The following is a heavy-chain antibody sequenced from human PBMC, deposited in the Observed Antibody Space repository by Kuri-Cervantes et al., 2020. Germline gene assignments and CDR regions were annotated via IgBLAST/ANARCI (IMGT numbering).Heavy chain of an antibody. V-gene: IGHV3-74*01. CDR2: INSDGSST. CDR1: GFTFGDYA. D-gene: IGHD6-19*01. J-gene: IGHJ4*02. Sequence: GGSLKLSCTASGFTFGDYAMSWVRHAPGKGLVWVSRINSDGSSTSYADSVKGRFTISRDNAKNTLFLQMNSLRAEDTALYYCARGYSSGSSYWGQGTLVTVSS. CDR3: ARGYSSGSSY.